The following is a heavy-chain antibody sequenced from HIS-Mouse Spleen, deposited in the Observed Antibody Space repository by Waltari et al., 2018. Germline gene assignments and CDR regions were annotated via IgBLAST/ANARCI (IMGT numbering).Heavy chain of an antibody. CDR1: GGSISSSSYY. CDR3: AREIPYSSSWYDWYFDL. D-gene: IGHD6-13*01. Sequence: QLQLQESGPGLVKPSETLSLTCTVSGGSISSSSYYWGWIRQPPGKGLEWIGSIDYSGSTSSNPSLKGRVTISVDTSKNQFSLKLSSVTAADTAVYYCAREIPYSSSWYDWYFDLWGRGTLVTVSS. V-gene: IGHV4-39*07. CDR2: IDYSGST. J-gene: IGHJ2*01.